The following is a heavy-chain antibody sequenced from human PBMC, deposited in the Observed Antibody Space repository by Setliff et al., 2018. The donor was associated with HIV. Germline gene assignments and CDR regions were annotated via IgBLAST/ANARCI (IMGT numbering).Heavy chain of an antibody. V-gene: IGHV1-3*01. D-gene: IGHD3-3*01. J-gene: IGHJ6*03. CDR2: INAGNGKT. Sequence: GASVKVSCKASGGTFSSYAISWVRQAPGQGLEWMGGINAGNGKTKYSQKFQGRVTITRDTSASTADMEMSGLRSEDTADYYCARGIWSATTADYYLDVWGQGTTVTVSS. CDR1: GGTFSSYA. CDR3: ARGIWSATTADYYLDV.